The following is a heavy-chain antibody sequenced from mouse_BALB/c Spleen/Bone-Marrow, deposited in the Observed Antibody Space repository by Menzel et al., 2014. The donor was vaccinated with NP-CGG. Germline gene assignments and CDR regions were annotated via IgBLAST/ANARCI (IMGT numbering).Heavy chain of an antibody. D-gene: IGHD3-2*01. V-gene: IGHV10-1*02. Sequence: EVQLVESGGGLVQPKGSLKLSCAASGFTFNIYAMNWVRQAPGKGLEWVARIRSKSNNYATYYADSVKDRFTISRDDSQSMLYLQMNNLKTEDTAMYYCVRRDSSGYWFAYWGQGTLVTVSA. J-gene: IGHJ3*01. CDR3: VRRDSSGYWFAY. CDR2: IRSKSNNYAT. CDR1: GFTFNIYA.